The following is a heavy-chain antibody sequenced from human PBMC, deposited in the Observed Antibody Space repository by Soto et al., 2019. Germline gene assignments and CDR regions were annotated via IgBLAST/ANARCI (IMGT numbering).Heavy chain of an antibody. D-gene: IGHD5-12*01. CDR3: AKEVRGYSGYDPVGIYYYYGMDV. J-gene: IGHJ6*02. CDR1: GFTFSSYG. V-gene: IGHV3-30*18. CDR2: ISYDGSNK. Sequence: VGSLRLSCAASGFTFSSYGMHWVRQAPGKGLEWVAVISYDGSNKYYADSVKGRFTISRDNSKNTLYLQMNSLRAEDTAVYYCAKEVRGYSGYDPVGIYYYYGMDVWGQGTTVTVSS.